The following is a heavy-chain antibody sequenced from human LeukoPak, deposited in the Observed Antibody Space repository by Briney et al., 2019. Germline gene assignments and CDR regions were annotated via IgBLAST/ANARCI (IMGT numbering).Heavy chain of an antibody. CDR2: ITGDGGRT. Sequence: GGSLRLSXAASGFTFEDYAMHWVRQAPGKGLEWVSFITGDGGRTYYADSVKGRFTISRDNSKKSLYLQMSRLRTEDTALYFCAKDRDTSGYTHWGQGTLVSVSS. V-gene: IGHV3-43*02. CDR1: GFTFEDYA. D-gene: IGHD3-22*01. CDR3: AKDRDTSGYTH. J-gene: IGHJ4*02.